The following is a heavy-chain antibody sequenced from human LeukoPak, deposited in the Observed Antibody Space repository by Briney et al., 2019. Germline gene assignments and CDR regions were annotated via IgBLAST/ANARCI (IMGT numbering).Heavy chain of an antibody. D-gene: IGHD6-13*01. CDR1: GGSFNGYY. CDR2: IDHSGSA. V-gene: IGHV4-34*01. CDR3: ARVQQLADFDY. Sequence: SETLSLTCAVSGGSFNGYYWSWIRQPPGKGLEWIGEIDHSGSATYNPSLQSRVIISKDKSNNQFSLKLNSVTAADTSVYYCARVQQLADFDYWGQGNLVTVSS. J-gene: IGHJ4*02.